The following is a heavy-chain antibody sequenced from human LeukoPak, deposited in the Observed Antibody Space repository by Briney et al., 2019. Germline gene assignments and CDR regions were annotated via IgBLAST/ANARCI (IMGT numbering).Heavy chain of an antibody. Sequence: PSETLSLTCTVSGGSISSSSYFWGWIRQPPGKGLEWIGSIYYSGSTDYNPSLNSRVTMSVDTSKNQFSLKLSSVTAADTAVYYCARQGSPGGINWFDSWGQGTLVTVSS. V-gene: IGHV4-39*01. CDR3: ARQGSPGGINWFDS. CDR1: GGSISSSSYF. CDR2: IYYSGST. D-gene: IGHD2-15*01. J-gene: IGHJ5*01.